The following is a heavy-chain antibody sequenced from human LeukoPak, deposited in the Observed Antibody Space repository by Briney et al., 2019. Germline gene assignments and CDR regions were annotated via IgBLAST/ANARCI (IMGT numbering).Heavy chain of an antibody. CDR2: IKSKTDGGTI. Sequence: NRGGSLTLSCAASGFTFSNAWMTWVRQAPGKGLEWVGRIKSKTDGGTIDYAAPVKGRFTISRDDSKNTLYLQMNNLDTEDTAVYFCHRSYPYDYWGQGTLVTVSS. CDR3: HRSYPYDY. V-gene: IGHV3-15*01. D-gene: IGHD3-16*02. J-gene: IGHJ4*02. CDR1: GFTFSNAW.